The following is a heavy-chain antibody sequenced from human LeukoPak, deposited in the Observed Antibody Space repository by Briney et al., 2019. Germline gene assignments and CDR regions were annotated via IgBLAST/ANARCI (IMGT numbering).Heavy chain of an antibody. D-gene: IGHD6-19*01. CDR3: ASPYSSGWSVMDV. J-gene: IGHJ6*04. CDR2: INHSGST. Sequence: SETLSLTCAVYGGSFSGYYWSWIRQPPGKGLEWIGEINHSGSTNYNPSLKSRVTISVDTSKNQFSLKLSSVTAADTAVYYCASPYSSGWSVMDVWGKGTTVTISS. CDR1: GGSFSGYY. V-gene: IGHV4-34*01.